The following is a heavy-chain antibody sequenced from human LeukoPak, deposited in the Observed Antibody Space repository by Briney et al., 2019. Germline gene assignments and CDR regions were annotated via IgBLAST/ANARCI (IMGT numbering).Heavy chain of an antibody. CDR2: ISSSSTI. J-gene: IGHJ4*02. CDR3: ARDWVSGSYSGNY. CDR1: GFTFSSYS. V-gene: IGHV3-48*02. D-gene: IGHD1-26*01. Sequence: GGSLRLSCAASGFTFSSYSMNWVRQAPGKGLEWVSYISSSSTIYYADSVKGRFTISRDNAKNSLYLQMNSLRDEDTAVYYCARDWVSGSYSGNYWGQGTLVTVSS.